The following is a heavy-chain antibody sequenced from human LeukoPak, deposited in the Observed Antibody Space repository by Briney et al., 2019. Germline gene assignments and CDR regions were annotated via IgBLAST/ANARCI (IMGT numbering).Heavy chain of an antibody. J-gene: IGHJ3*02. CDR2: INTDGSTT. V-gene: IGHV3-74*01. D-gene: IGHD5-18*01. Sequence: GGSLRLSCAASGFTFSSYWMHWVRQAPGKGLVWVSCINTDGSTTSYADSVKGRFTISRDNAKNTLYLQMNSLRVEDTAVYYCARGMRTVDTAMVGAFDIWGQGTMVTVSS. CDR1: GFTFSSYW. CDR3: ARGMRTVDTAMVGAFDI.